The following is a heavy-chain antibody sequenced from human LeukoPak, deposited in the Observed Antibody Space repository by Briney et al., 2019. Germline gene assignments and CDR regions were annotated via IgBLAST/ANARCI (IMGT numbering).Heavy chain of an antibody. V-gene: IGHV3-9*01. CDR1: GFIFEDYA. Sequence: PGRSLRLSCAASGFIFEDYAMHWLRQAPGKGLAWVSGISWNSGSIGYADSVKGRFTISRDNAKNSLYLQMNSLRTEDTAFYYCTKDVFDFGGYFELWGRGTLVTVSS. CDR3: TKDVFDFGGYFEL. J-gene: IGHJ2*01. CDR2: ISWNSGSI. D-gene: IGHD3-16*01.